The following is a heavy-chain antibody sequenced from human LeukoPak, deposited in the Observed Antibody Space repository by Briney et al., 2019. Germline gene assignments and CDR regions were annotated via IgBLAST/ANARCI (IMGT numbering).Heavy chain of an antibody. V-gene: IGHV3-23*01. CDR3: AKDSVGVAGPDY. J-gene: IGHJ4*02. CDR2: IRVDGGGT. D-gene: IGHD6-19*01. CDR1: GFTFSMYA. Sequence: PGGSLRLSCAASGFTFSMYAMSWVRQAPQEGLEWVSVIRVDGGGTYYADSVKGRFTISRDNSKSTLYLQMNSVRAEDTAVYYCAKDSVGVAGPDYWGQGSMVTVSS.